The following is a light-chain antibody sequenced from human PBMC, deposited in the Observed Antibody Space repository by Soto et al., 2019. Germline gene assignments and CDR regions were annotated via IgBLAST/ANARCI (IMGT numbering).Light chain of an antibody. CDR1: QSVSSSY. CDR2: GAS. J-gene: IGKJ4*01. Sequence: EIVMTQSPGTLSLSPGERATLSCRASQSVSSSYLAWYQQKPGQAPRLLIYGASSRATGIPDRFSGSGSGTDFTLTISRLEPEDFAVYYCQQYGSSPFALTCGGGTKVEIK. V-gene: IGKV3-20*01. CDR3: QQYGSSPFALT.